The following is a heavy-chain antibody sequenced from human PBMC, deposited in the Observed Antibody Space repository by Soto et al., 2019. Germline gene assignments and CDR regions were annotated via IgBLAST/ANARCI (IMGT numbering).Heavy chain of an antibody. CDR2: ISSTTNYI. CDR1: GFTFTRYS. Sequence: EVQLVESGGGLVKPGGSLRLSCAASGFTFTRYSMNWVRQAPGKGLEWDSSISSTTNYIYYADSMKGRFTVSRDNAKNTVYLEINSLSAEDTAVYYCARESEDLTSNFDYWGQGTLVTVSS. CDR3: ARESEDLTSNFDY. V-gene: IGHV3-21*01. J-gene: IGHJ4*02.